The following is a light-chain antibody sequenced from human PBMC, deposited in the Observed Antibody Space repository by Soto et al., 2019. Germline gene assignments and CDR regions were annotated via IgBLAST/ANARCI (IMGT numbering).Light chain of an antibody. CDR3: SSYAGSNRVV. CDR2: EVS. Sequence: QSALTQPPSASGSPGQSVTISCTGSSSDVGVYNYVSWYQQHPGKAPKLMISEVSKRPSGVPDRFSGSKSGNTASLTVSGLQAEDEADYYCSSYAGSNRVVFGGGTKLTFL. J-gene: IGLJ3*02. V-gene: IGLV2-8*01. CDR1: SSDVGVYNY.